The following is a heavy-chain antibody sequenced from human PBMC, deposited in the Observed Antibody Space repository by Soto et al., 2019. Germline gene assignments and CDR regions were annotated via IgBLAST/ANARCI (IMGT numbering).Heavy chain of an antibody. Sequence: QVQLVQSGAEVKKPGSSVQVSCKASGGTFSSYAISWVRPAPGQGLEWMGGIIPIFGTTSYAQKFQGRVTITADESTGTAYMGLRSLGSEDTAVYYCARGGGELVLVRDWFDPWGQGTLVTVSS. CDR1: GGTFSSYA. CDR2: IIPIFGTT. V-gene: IGHV1-69*01. J-gene: IGHJ5*02. CDR3: ARGGGELVLVRDWFDP. D-gene: IGHD6-6*01.